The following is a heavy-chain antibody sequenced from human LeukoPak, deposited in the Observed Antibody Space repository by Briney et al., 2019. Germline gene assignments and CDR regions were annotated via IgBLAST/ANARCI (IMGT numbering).Heavy chain of an antibody. D-gene: IGHD1-14*01. CDR3: ARDRKYYYHMDV. J-gene: IGHJ6*03. CDR1: GGSFSGYY. Sequence: SETLSLTCAVYGGSFSGYYWNWVRQPPGRGLEWIGETDHGGSAKYNPSLKSRVTISVDTSKNQFSLRLSSLTAADTALYYCARDRKYYYHMDVWGKGTTVTVSS. V-gene: IGHV4-34*01. CDR2: TDHGGSA.